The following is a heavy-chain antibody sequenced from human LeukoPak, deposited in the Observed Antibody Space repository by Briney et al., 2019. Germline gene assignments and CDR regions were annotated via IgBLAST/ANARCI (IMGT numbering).Heavy chain of an antibody. J-gene: IGHJ5*02. CDR3: ARGDAEDYYGSGSYFDP. V-gene: IGHV4-30-2*01. Sequence: NPSQTLSLTCAVSGGSISSGGYSWSWIRQPPGKGLEWIGYIYHSGSTYYNPSLKSRVTISVDRSKNQFSLKLSSVTAADTAVYYCARGDAEDYYGSGSYFDPWGQGTLVTVSS. CDR2: IYHSGST. D-gene: IGHD3-10*01. CDR1: GGSISSGGYS.